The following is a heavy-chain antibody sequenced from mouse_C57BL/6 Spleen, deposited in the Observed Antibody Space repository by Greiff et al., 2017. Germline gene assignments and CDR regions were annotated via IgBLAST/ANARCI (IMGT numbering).Heavy chain of an antibody. CDR2: IRSKSNNYAT. J-gene: IGHJ2*01. Sequence: EVKLVESGGGLVQPKGSLKLSCAASGFSFNTYAMNWVRQAPGKGLEWVARIRSKSNNYATYYADSVKDSFTISRDDSESMLYLQMNTLKTEDTAMYYCVRHGFYFDYWGQGTTLTVSS. CDR3: VRHGFYFDY. CDR1: GFSFNTYA. V-gene: IGHV10-1*01.